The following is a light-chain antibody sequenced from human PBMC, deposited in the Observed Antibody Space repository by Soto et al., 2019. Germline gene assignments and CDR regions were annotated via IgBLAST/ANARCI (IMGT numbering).Light chain of an antibody. V-gene: IGKV1-5*01. J-gene: IGKJ1*01. CDR1: QSISSW. CDR2: DAS. Sequence: DIQMTQSPSTLSASVGDRVTITCRASQSISSWLAWYQQKPGKAPKLLIYDASSLESGVPSRFSGSGSGTEFTLTISSLQPDDFATYYCQQYNSYSQGTFGQGTKVE. CDR3: QQYNSYSQGT.